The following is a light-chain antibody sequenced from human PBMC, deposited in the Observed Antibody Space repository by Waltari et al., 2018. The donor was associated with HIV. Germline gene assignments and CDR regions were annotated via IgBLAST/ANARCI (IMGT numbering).Light chain of an antibody. CDR3: AAWDDSLRGPV. CDR1: SSNIGSNH. J-gene: IGLJ2*01. Sequence: QSVLTQPPSASGTPGQRVTISCSGSSSNIGSNHVYWYQHLPGTAPKLLIYVNSQRPSGDPDRFSGSKSGTSASLAISGLRSEDEGDYYCAAWDDSLRGPVFGGGSRLTVL. V-gene: IGLV1-47*01. CDR2: VNS.